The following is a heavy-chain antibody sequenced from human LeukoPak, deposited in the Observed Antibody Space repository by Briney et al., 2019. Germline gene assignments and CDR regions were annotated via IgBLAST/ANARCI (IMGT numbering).Heavy chain of an antibody. D-gene: IGHD3-16*01. CDR2: INHNGNVN. J-gene: IGHJ6*02. Sequence: GGSLRLSCAASGFAFSSYWMNWARQAPGKGLEWVASINHNGNVNYYVDSVKGRFTISRDNAKNSLYLQMSNLRAEDTAVYFCARGGGLDVWGQGATVTVSS. CDR3: ARGGGLDV. V-gene: IGHV3-7*03. CDR1: GFAFSSYW.